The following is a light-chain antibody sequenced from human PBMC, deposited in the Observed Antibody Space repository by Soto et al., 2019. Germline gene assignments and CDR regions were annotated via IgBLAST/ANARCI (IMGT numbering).Light chain of an antibody. Sequence: QSVLAQPASVSGSPGQSIIISCTGTSSDVGGYNFVSWYQHHPGKAPKLMVYDVSNRPSGVSNRFSGSKSGNTASLTISGLQAEDEADYFCSSYTSRITSYVFGSGTKLTVL. CDR1: SSDVGGYNF. J-gene: IGLJ1*01. V-gene: IGLV2-14*03. CDR3: SSYTSRITSYV. CDR2: DVS.